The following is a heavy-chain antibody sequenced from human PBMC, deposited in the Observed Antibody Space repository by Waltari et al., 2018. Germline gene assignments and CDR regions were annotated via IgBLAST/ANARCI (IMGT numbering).Heavy chain of an antibody. Sequence: EVLLVESGGGLVQPGGSLRLSCAASGFTFSDYSMNWVRQGAEKGLEWVAYISSSSSTTFYADSVEGRFSISRDNAKNSLYLQMNSLRDEDTAVYYCVRDRHGDYLRYFDSWGQGNLVTVSS. V-gene: IGHV3-48*02. CDR1: GFTFSDYS. D-gene: IGHD4-17*01. CDR2: ISSSSSTT. CDR3: VRDRHGDYLRYFDS. J-gene: IGHJ4*02.